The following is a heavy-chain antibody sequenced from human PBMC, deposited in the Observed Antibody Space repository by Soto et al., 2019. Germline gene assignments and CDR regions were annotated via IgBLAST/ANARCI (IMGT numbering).Heavy chain of an antibody. D-gene: IGHD3-10*01. CDR2: MNPNSGNT. CDR1: GYSFARHY. Sequence: GASVKVSCKAIGYSFARHYMHWVRQATGQGLEWMGWMNPNSGNTGYAQKFQGRVTMTRNTSISTAYMELSSLRSEDTAVYYCARGYPDSGSKLLWFGELFLMFDYWGQGTLVTVSS. J-gene: IGHJ4*02. CDR3: ARGYPDSGSKLLWFGELFLMFDY. V-gene: IGHV1-8*01.